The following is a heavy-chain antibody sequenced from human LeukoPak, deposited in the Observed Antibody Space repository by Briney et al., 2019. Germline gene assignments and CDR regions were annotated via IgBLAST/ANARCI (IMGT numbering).Heavy chain of an antibody. D-gene: IGHD3-3*01. CDR3: ARDFPDFWSGYINFYMDV. V-gene: IGHV4-61*02. CDR2: VYAPGSA. CDR1: GGAINSGSYY. Sequence: PSQTLSLTCSVSGGAINSGSYYWSWIRQPAGKGLEWIGRVYAPGSANYNPSLKSRVTISVDTSKNQFSLRLSSVTAADTAVYYGARDFPDFWSGYINFYMDVWGKGTTVTVSS. J-gene: IGHJ6*03.